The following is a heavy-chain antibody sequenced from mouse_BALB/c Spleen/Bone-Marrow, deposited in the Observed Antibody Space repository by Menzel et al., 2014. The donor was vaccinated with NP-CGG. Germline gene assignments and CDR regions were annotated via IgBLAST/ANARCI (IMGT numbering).Heavy chain of an antibody. CDR2: INPNNGNA. CDR3: TRRDY. CDR1: GYTFTSYY. J-gene: IGHJ2*01. Sequence: QVQLKQSGAELLKPGASVELSCKASGYTFTSYYMYWVKQRPGQGLEWIGGINPNNGNAKFSETFKSKATLTVDKSSSTAYMQHSSLTSEDSAVYYCTRRDYWGQGTTLTVSS. V-gene: IGHV1S81*02.